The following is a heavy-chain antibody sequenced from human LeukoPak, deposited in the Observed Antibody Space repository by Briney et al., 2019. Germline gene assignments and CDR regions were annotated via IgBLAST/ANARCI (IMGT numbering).Heavy chain of an antibody. CDR3: ARLAGGIVDY. J-gene: IGHJ4*02. CDR2: IYYSGST. Sequence: PSETLSLTCTVSGGSISSYYWSWIRQPPEKGLEWIGYIYYSGSTNYNPSLKSRVTISVDTSKNQFSLKLSSVTAADTAVYYCARLAGGIVDYWGQGTLVTVSS. V-gene: IGHV4-59*08. CDR1: GGSISSYY. D-gene: IGHD1-26*01.